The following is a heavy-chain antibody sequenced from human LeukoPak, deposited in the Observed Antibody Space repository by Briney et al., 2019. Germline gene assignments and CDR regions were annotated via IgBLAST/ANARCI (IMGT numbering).Heavy chain of an antibody. Sequence: ASVKVSCKASGYTFTSYAMNWVRQAPGQGLEWMGWINTNTGNPTYAQGFTGRFVFSLDTSVSTAYLQISSLKAEDTAVYYCARGAITMVRGVILNWFDPWGQGTLVTVSS. CDR3: ARGAITMVRGVILNWFDP. J-gene: IGHJ5*02. CDR1: GYTFTSYA. D-gene: IGHD3-10*01. V-gene: IGHV7-4-1*02. CDR2: INTNTGNP.